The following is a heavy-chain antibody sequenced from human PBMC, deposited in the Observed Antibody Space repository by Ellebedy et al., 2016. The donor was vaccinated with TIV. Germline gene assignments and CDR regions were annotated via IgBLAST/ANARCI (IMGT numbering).Heavy chain of an antibody. CDR2: IYQSGAT. Sequence: PSETLSLTCTVSGGSISSESSYWALIRQPPGQGLEWIGTIYQSGATYYNPSLKSRVTISIDTSKNQFSLRVSSVTAADTAVYYCARHGEGRITMVRGEGGMDVWGQGTTVTVSS. CDR3: ARHGEGRITMVRGEGGMDV. CDR1: GGSISSESSY. V-gene: IGHV4-39*01. D-gene: IGHD3-10*01. J-gene: IGHJ6*02.